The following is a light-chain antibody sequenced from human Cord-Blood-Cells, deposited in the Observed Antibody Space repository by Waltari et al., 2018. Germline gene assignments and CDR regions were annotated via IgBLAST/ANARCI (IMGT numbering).Light chain of an antibody. CDR1: SSNIGSNY. J-gene: IGLJ2*01. CDR3: AAWDDSLSGLV. V-gene: IGLV1-47*01. CDR2: RNK. Sequence: QSVLTQPPSASGTPGQRVTISCSGSSSNIGSNYVYWYQQLAGTAPKLLIYRNKQRPSGVPDRFSGSKSGTSASLAISGLRSEDEADYYCAAWDDSLSGLVFGGGTKLTVL.